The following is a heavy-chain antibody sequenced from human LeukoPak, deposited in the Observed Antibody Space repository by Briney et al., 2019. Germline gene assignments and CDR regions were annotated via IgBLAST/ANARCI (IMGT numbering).Heavy chain of an antibody. J-gene: IGHJ5*02. CDR2: ISAYNGNT. D-gene: IGHD3-10*01. CDR3: ARVKYGSGSRWLPFDP. CDR1: GYTFTSYG. V-gene: IGHV1-18*04. Sequence: ASVKVSCKASGYTFTSYGISWVRQAPGQGLEWMGWISAYNGNTNYAQKLQGRVTMTTDTSTSTAYMELRSLRSDDTAVYYCARVKYGSGSRWLPFDPWGQGTLVTVSS.